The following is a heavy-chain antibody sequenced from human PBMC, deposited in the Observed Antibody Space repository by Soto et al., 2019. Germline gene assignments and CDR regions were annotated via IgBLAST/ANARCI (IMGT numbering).Heavy chain of an antibody. D-gene: IGHD3-10*01. CDR3: TRDSGYGSGNSVNHHLDY. Sequence: PSETLALTCTVSGGSISSGDYYWSWIRQPPGKGLEWIGYIYYSGSTYYNPSLKSRVTMSRDNAKNSLYLQMDSLRAEDTAVYYCTRDSGYGSGNSVNHHLDYWGHGTLVTVSS. J-gene: IGHJ4*01. CDR2: IYYSGST. V-gene: IGHV4-30-4*01. CDR1: GGSISSGDYY.